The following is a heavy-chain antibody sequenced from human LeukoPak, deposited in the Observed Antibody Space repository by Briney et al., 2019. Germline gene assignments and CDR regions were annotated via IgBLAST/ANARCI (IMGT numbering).Heavy chain of an antibody. Sequence: PGGSLRLSCAASGFTVSSNYMSWVRQAPGKGLEWVSVIYSGGSTYYADSVKGRFTISRDNSKNTLYLQMNSLRAEDTAVYYCARARQWLLGLGRAFDIWGQGTMATVSS. V-gene: IGHV3-53*01. J-gene: IGHJ3*02. CDR2: IYSGGST. D-gene: IGHD6-19*01. CDR3: ARARQWLLGLGRAFDI. CDR1: GFTVSSNY.